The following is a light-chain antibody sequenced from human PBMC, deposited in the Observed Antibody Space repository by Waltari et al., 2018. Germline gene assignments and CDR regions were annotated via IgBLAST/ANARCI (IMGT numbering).Light chain of an antibody. Sequence: QSALTQPASVSGSPGQSITISCTGTSSDVGFYNLVSWYQQHPGKAPELVVYEVISRPSRVSNRFSGSKSGTTASLTISGLQAEDEADYYCCSYAGRNIWVFGGGTKLTVL. CDR3: CSYAGRNIWV. CDR2: EVI. J-gene: IGLJ3*02. V-gene: IGLV2-23*02. CDR1: SSDVGFYNL.